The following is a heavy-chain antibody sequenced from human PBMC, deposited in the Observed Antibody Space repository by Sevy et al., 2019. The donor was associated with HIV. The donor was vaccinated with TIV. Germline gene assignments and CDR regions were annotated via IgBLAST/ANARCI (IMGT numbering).Heavy chain of an antibody. V-gene: IGHV3-7*01. D-gene: IGHD6-13*01. CDR2: IKQDGSEK. Sequence: GGSLRLSCAASGFTFSSYWMSWVRQAPGKGLEWVANIKQDGSEKYYVDSVKGRFTISRDNPKNSLYLQMNSLRADDTAVYYCARGTTGIASAGPFDYWGQGTLVTVSS. CDR3: ARGTTGIASAGPFDY. CDR1: GFTFSSYW. J-gene: IGHJ4*02.